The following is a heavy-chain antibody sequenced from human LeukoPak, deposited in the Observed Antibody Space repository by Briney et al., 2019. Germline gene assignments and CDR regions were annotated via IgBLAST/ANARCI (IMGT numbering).Heavy chain of an antibody. CDR1: GYTFTSYY. CDR2: INPSGGST. CDR3: AREGARGVIRLNYYYGMDV. Sequence: ASVKVSCKASGYTFTSYYMHWVRQAPGQGLEWMGIINPSGGSTSYAQKFQGRVTMTRDTSTSTVYMELSSLRSGDTAVYYCAREGARGVIRLNYYYGMDVWGQGTTVTVSS. J-gene: IGHJ6*02. D-gene: IGHD3-10*01. V-gene: IGHV1-46*01.